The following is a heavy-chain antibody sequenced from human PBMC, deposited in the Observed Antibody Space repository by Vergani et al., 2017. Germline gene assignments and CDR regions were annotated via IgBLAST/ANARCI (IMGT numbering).Heavy chain of an antibody. V-gene: IGHV3-23*01. CDR1: GFTISTYA. CDR3: TKGSVYYHDSAGHGYDPYTGFDL. CDR2: VSGSSATP. Sequence: DVQLLESGGGLVQPGGSLRLSCAASGFTISTYAMSWVRQAPGKGLEWVSSVSGSSATPYYADSVKGRFIISRDNAKNSLFLEMNSLRFEDTAVYFCTKGSVYYHDSAGHGYDPYTGFDLWGQGTLVTVSS. J-gene: IGHJ3*01. D-gene: IGHD5-12*01.